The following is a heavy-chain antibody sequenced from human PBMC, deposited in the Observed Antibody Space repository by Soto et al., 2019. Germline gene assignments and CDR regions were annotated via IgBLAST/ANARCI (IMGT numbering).Heavy chain of an antibody. CDR2: IYYSGST. CDR3: ARRSGVTIFGVVTGFDP. J-gene: IGHJ5*02. Sequence: SETLSLTCTVSGGSISSSSYYWGWIRQPPGQGLEWIGSIYYSGSTNSNPSLKSRVTISVDTSKNQFSLKLSSVTAADTAVYYCARRSGVTIFGVVTGFDPWGQGTLVTVSS. CDR1: GGSISSSSYY. D-gene: IGHD3-3*01. V-gene: IGHV4-39*01.